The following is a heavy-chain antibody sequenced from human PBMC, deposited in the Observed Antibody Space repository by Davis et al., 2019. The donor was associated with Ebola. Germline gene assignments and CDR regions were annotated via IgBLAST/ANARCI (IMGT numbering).Heavy chain of an antibody. V-gene: IGHV1-18*01. D-gene: IGHD2-15*01. CDR2: ISAYNGHT. J-gene: IGHJ6*02. CDR1: GGTFSSSA. CDR3: ARDCSGGSCYAWGYYYGMDV. Sequence: AASVKVSCKASGGTFSSSAISWVRQAPGQGLEWMGWISAYNGHTNYPQKLQGRVTMTTDTSTSTAYMELRSLRSDDTAVYYCARDCSGGSCYAWGYYYGMDVWGQGTTVTVSS.